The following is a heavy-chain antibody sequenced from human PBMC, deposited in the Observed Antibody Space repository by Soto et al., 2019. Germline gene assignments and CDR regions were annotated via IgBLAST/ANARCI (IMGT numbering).Heavy chain of an antibody. CDR1: GFTFSSYW. CDR3: ASIYSGTTSPYYYYYMDV. V-gene: IGHV3-7*01. Sequence: GGSLRLSCAASGFTFSSYWMSWVRQAPGKGQEWVANIKQDGSEKYYVDSVKGRFTISRDNAKNSLYLQMNSLRAEDTAVYYCASIYSGTTSPYYYYYMDVWGKGTTVTVSS. D-gene: IGHD1-7*01. CDR2: IKQDGSEK. J-gene: IGHJ6*03.